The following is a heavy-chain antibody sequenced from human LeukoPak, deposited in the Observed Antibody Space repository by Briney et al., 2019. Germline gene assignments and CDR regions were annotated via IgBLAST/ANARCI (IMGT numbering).Heavy chain of an antibody. CDR3: AREDRYYFDY. J-gene: IGHJ4*02. CDR1: GYTFTSCN. V-gene: IGHV1-46*01. Sequence: GASVTLSCTASGYTFTSCNMLLGRQAPGQGIERMGIINPMGGSTSYAQKFQGRVTMTRDTSTSTVYMELSSLRSEDTAVYYCAREDRYYFDYWGQGTLVTVSS. CDR2: INPMGGST.